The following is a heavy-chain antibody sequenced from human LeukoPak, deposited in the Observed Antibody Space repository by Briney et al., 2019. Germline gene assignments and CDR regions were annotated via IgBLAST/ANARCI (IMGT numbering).Heavy chain of an antibody. D-gene: IGHD5-24*01. Sequence: PGGSLRLSCAASGFTVSSNYMSWVRQAPGKGLEWVSVIYSGGSTYYADSVKGRFTISRHNSKNTLYLQMNSLRAEDTAVYYCARARGITSKYYYYYGMDVWGQGTTVTVSS. J-gene: IGHJ6*02. V-gene: IGHV3-53*04. CDR3: ARARGITSKYYYYYGMDV. CDR1: GFTVSSNY. CDR2: IYSGGST.